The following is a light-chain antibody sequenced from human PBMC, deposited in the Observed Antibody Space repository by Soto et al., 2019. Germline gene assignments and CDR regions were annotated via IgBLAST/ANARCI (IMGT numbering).Light chain of an antibody. CDR2: GAS. J-gene: IGKJ1*01. CDR3: QHYNNWPSWT. Sequence: EIVMSQSPATLSVSPGERATLSCRASQSVSTNLAWYQQKLGQAPRLLIYGASTRATGIPARFSGSGSGTEFTLTISSLQSEDFAVYSCQHYNNWPSWTFGQGTKVDIK. CDR1: QSVSTN. V-gene: IGKV3-15*01.